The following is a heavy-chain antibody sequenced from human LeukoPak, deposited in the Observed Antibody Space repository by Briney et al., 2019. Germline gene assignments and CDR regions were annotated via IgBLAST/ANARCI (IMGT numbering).Heavy chain of an antibody. Sequence: GGSLRLSCAASGFTFSSYGMHWVRQAPGKGLEWVAFIRYDGSNKYYADSVKGRFTTSRDNSKNTLYLQMNSLRAEDTAVYYCAKDRYSSGRFDYWGQGTLVTVSS. CDR1: GFTFSSYG. CDR2: IRYDGSNK. CDR3: AKDRYSSGRFDY. V-gene: IGHV3-30*02. D-gene: IGHD6-19*01. J-gene: IGHJ4*02.